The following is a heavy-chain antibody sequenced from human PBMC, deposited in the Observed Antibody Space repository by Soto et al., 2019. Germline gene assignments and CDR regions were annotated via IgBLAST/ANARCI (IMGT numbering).Heavy chain of an antibody. CDR1: GFTFRDYA. J-gene: IGHJ6*02. CDR2: IRDSGDDS. D-gene: IGHD3-10*01. Sequence: EAQLLESGGGWVQPGGSLRLSCAASGFTFRDYAMSWVRQAPGKGLEWVSAIRDSGDDSYYADSVKGRFSISRDNSKNTLPLQMNNLRAEDTAVYYCAKMDGHGSGYGMDVWGQGTTVTVSS. CDR3: AKMDGHGSGYGMDV. V-gene: IGHV3-23*01.